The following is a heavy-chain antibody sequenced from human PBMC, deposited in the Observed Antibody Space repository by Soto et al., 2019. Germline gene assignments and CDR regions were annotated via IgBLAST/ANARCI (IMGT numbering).Heavy chain of an antibody. Sequence: ASVKVSCKASGYSFTNYGITWVRQAPGQGLEWMGWISGFNGNTHYAQKLQGRVTMTTDASTSTAYMELRSLRSDDTAVYYCARDRGVAPPVAGNTHYYYYMDVWGKGTTVTVS. V-gene: IGHV1-18*01. CDR1: GYSFTNYG. CDR3: ARDRGVAPPVAGNTHYYYYMDV. J-gene: IGHJ6*03. D-gene: IGHD6-19*01. CDR2: ISGFNGNT.